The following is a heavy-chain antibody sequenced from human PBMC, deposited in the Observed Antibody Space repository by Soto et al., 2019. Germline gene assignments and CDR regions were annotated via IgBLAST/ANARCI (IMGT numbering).Heavy chain of an antibody. J-gene: IGHJ3*02. CDR3: ARVLGRRITIFGVVIDAFDI. CDR2: ISAYNGNT. V-gene: IGHV1-18*04. D-gene: IGHD3-3*01. Sequence: ASVKVSCKASGYTFTSYGISWVRQAPGQGLEWMGWISAYNGNTNYAQKLQGRVTMTTDTSTSTAYMELRSLSSDDTAVYYCARVLGRRITIFGVVIDAFDIWGQGTMVTVSS. CDR1: GYTFTSYG.